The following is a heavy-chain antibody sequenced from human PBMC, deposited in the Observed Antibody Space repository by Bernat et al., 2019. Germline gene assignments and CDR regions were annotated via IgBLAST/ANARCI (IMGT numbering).Heavy chain of an antibody. V-gene: IGHV3-15*01. J-gene: IGHJ4*02. CDR1: GFTFIDAW. CDR2: IKSKADGGTT. Sequence: EVQLLESGGGLVKPGGSLRLSCAASGFTFIDAWMNWVRQAPGKGLEFIGRIKSKADGGTTDYAAPVKGRFTISRDDSQNMVYLQMNDLKTDDTALYYCITKQTPRECNGENCYDSWGQGALVTVSS. CDR3: ITKQTPRECNGENCYDS. D-gene: IGHD2-8*01.